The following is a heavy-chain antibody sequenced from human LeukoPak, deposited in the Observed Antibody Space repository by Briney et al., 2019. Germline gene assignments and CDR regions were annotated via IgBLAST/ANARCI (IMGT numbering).Heavy chain of an antibody. Sequence: ASVKVSCKVSGYTLTDLSMHWVRQAPGKGLEWMGGFDPEDGETIYAQKFQGRVTMTEDTSTDTAYMELSSLRSEDTAVYYCATQNSGSYWVEAFDIWGQGTMVTVSS. J-gene: IGHJ3*02. CDR3: ATQNSGSYWVEAFDI. CDR2: FDPEDGET. CDR1: GYTLTDLS. D-gene: IGHD1-26*01. V-gene: IGHV1-24*01.